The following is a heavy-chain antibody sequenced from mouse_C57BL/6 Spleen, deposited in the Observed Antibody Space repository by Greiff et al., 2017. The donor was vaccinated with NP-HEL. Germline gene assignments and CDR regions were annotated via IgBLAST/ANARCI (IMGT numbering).Heavy chain of an antibody. CDR1: GFTFSDYG. J-gene: IGHJ3*01. CDR3: ANGYDVTY. Sequence: EVKLMESGGGLVKPGGSLKLSCAASGFTFSDYGMHWVRQAPEKGLEWVAYISSGSSTIYYADTVKGRFTISRDNAKNTLFLQMTSLRSEDTAMYYCANGYDVTYWGQGTLVTVSA. D-gene: IGHD2-2*01. CDR2: ISSGSSTI. V-gene: IGHV5-17*01.